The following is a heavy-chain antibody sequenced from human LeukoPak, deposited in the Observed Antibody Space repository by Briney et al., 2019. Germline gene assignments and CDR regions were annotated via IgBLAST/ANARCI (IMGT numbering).Heavy chain of an antibody. V-gene: IGHV3-64D*09. J-gene: IGHJ4*02. D-gene: IGHD3-10*01. Sequence: GGSLRLSCSASGFTFSSYAMHWVRQAPGKGLEYVSAISSNGGSTYYADSVKGRFTISRDNYKNTLYLQMSSLRAEDTAVYYCVKDKSGGFGELDYWGQGTLVTVSS. CDR2: ISSNGGST. CDR3: VKDKSGGFGELDY. CDR1: GFTFSSYA.